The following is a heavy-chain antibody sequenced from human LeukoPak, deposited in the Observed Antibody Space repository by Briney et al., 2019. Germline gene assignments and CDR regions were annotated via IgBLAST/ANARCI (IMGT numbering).Heavy chain of an antibody. D-gene: IGHD1-1*01. V-gene: IGHV3-7*05. CDR3: TRYGGWPPNFDAFDI. CDR2: IKEDGDET. J-gene: IGHJ3*02. Sequence: GGSLRLSCEASGFTFSGYGMTWVRQAPGKGLEWVANIKEDGDETYYVDSVKGRFTISRDNAKNSLYLGMTSLKGDDTAVYFCTRYGGWPPNFDAFDIWGQGTMVTVSS. CDR1: GFTFSGYG.